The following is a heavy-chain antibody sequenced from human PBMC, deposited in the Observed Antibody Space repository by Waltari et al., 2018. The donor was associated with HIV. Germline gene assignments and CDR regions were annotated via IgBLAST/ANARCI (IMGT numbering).Heavy chain of an antibody. Sequence: EVQLVESGGGLVQPGGSLRLSCAASGLPFSSYSMNWFRQAPGKGLEWVSYISSSSSTIYYADSVKGRFTISRDNAKNSLYLQMNSLRDEDTAVYYCARDGKQYSSGWYYFDYWGQGTLVTVSS. CDR1: GLPFSSYS. CDR2: ISSSSSTI. CDR3: ARDGKQYSSGWYYFDY. V-gene: IGHV3-48*02. D-gene: IGHD6-19*01. J-gene: IGHJ4*02.